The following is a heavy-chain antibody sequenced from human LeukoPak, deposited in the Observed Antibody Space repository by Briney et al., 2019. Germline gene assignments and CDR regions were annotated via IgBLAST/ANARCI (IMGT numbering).Heavy chain of an antibody. CDR2: ISYDGSNK. CDR1: GFTFSSYA. V-gene: IGHV3-30-3*02. J-gene: IGHJ4*02. Sequence: PGGSLRLSCAASGFTFSSYAMHWVRQAPGKGLEWVAVISYDGSNKYYADSVKGRFTISRDNSKNTLYLQMNSLRGEDTAVYYCAKTHYYDSNGYYSYYFDYWGQGALVTVSS. D-gene: IGHD3-22*01. CDR3: AKTHYYDSNGYYSYYFDY.